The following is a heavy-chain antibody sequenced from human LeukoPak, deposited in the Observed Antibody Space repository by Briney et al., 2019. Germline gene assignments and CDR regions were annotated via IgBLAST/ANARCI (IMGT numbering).Heavy chain of an antibody. CDR1: GGTFISYA. Sequence: SVKVSCKASGGTFISYAICWVRQAPGQGLEWMGGIIPIFGTANYAQKFQGRVTITADESTSIAYMELSSLRSEDTAVYYCARVSLATKFYYYYGMDVWGQGTTVTVSS. J-gene: IGHJ6*02. CDR2: IIPIFGTA. D-gene: IGHD5-12*01. V-gene: IGHV1-69*13. CDR3: ARVSLATKFYYYYGMDV.